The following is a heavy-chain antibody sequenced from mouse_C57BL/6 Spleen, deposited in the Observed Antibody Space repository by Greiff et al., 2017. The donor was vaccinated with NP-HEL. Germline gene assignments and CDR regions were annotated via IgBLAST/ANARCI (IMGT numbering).Heavy chain of an antibody. CDR3: ARGIYYGSSYLAY. CDR1: GYTFTSYW. D-gene: IGHD1-1*01. V-gene: IGHV1-55*01. Sequence: QVQLQQPGAELVKPGASVKMSCKASGYTFTSYWITWVKQRPGQGLECIGDIYPGSGSTNYNEKFKSKATLTVDTSSSTAYMQLSSLTSEDSAVYYCARGIYYGSSYLAYWGQGTLVTVSA. J-gene: IGHJ3*01. CDR2: IYPGSGST.